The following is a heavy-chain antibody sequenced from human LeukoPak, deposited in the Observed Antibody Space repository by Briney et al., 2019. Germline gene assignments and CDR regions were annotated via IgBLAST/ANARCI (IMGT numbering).Heavy chain of an antibody. J-gene: IGHJ4*02. CDR1: GYTFTGYY. CDR3: ARDPGYCSSTSCYPDY. CDR2: INPNSGGT. D-gene: IGHD2-2*01. Sequence: ASVKVSCTASGYTFTGYYMHWVRQAPGQGLEWMGWINPNSGGTNYAQKFQGRVTMTRDTSISTAYMELSRLRSDDTAVYYCARDPGYCSSTSCYPDYWGQGTLVTVAS. V-gene: IGHV1-2*02.